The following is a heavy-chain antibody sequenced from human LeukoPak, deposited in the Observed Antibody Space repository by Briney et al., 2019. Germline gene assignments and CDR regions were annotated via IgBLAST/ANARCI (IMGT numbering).Heavy chain of an antibody. CDR3: AKDPYYYGSGSYYTS. CDR1: GFTFSSYE. D-gene: IGHD3-10*01. V-gene: IGHV3-23*01. CDR2: ISGSGGST. Sequence: PGGSLSLSCAASGFTFSSYEMNWVRQAPGKGLEWVSAISGSGGSTYYADSVKGRFTISRDNSKNTLYLQMNSLRAEDTAVYYCAKDPYYYGSGSYYTSWGQGTLVTVSS. J-gene: IGHJ4*02.